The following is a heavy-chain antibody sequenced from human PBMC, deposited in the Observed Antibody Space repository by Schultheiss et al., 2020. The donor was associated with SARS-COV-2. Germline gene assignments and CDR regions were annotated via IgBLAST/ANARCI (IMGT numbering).Heavy chain of an antibody. CDR3: AREGGGNSEGYFDY. J-gene: IGHJ4*02. CDR1: GFTFSSYA. Sequence: GGSLRLSCSASGFTFSSYAMHWVRQAPGKGLEWVAVISYDGSNKYYADSVKGRFTISRDNAKNSLYLQMNSLRAEETAVYYCAREGGGNSEGYFDYWGQGTLVTVSS. D-gene: IGHD4-23*01. CDR2: ISYDGSNK. V-gene: IGHV3-30-3*01.